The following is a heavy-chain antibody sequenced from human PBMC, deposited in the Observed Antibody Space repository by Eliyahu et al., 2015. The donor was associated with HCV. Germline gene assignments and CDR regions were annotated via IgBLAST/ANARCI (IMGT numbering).Heavy chain of an antibody. V-gene: IGHV4-4*07. Sequence: QVQLQESGPGRVKPSETLSLTCTVSGVSLNNWXWSWIRQPAGKGLEWIGRIYPSGSTNYNPSLQSRVTMSVDTSKNQFSLKLNSVTVADTAVYYCARGSLTSDYWGQGTLVTVSS. CDR2: IYPSGST. CDR3: ARGSLTSDY. CDR1: GVSLNNWX. J-gene: IGHJ4*02.